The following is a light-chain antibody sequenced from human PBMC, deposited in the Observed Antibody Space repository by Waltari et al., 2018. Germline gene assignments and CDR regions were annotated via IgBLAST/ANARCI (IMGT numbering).Light chain of an antibody. CDR1: QSVPRNY. J-gene: IGKJ4*01. CDR2: DAS. Sequence: EIVLTQFPGPLSLSPGERASLSCRASQSVPRNYLAWYQQKPGQAPRLLIYDASRTATGTPARFAGSGSGTDFTLTISRLEPEDFAVYYCQQYAFSPLTFGGGTKVEIK. CDR3: QQYAFSPLT. V-gene: IGKV3-20*01.